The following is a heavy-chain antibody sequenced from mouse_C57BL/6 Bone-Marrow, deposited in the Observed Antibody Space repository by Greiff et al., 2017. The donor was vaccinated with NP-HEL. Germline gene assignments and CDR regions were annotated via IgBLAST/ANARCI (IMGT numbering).Heavy chain of an antibody. CDR3: AREIYGSTPYWYFDV. Sequence: QVQLQQPGAELVKPGASVKLSCKASGYTFTSYWMHWVKQRPGRGLEWIGRIDPNSGGTKSNEKFKSKATLTVDKPSSTAYMQLSSLTSEDSAVYYCAREIYGSTPYWYFDVWGTGTTVTVSS. V-gene: IGHV1-72*01. D-gene: IGHD1-1*01. CDR1: GYTFTSYW. CDR2: IDPNSGGT. J-gene: IGHJ1*03.